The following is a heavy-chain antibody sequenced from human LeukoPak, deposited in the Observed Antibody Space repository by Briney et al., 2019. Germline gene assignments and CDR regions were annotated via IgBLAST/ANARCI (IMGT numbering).Heavy chain of an antibody. D-gene: IGHD3-9*01. CDR3: ARQVYDILTGYQDYFDY. CDR1: GYSFTSYW. Sequence: GESLKISCKGSGYSFTSYWIGWVRQMPGKGLGWMGIIYPGDSDTRYSPSFQGQVTISADKSISTAYLQWSSLKASDTAMYYCARQVYDILTGYQDYFDYWGQGTLVTVSS. J-gene: IGHJ4*02. V-gene: IGHV5-51*01. CDR2: IYPGDSDT.